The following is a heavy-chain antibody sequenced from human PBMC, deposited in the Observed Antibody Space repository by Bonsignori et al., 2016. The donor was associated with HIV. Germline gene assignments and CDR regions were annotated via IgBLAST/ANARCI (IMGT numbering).Heavy chain of an antibody. J-gene: IGHJ4*02. Sequence: GGSLRLSCAASGFNFITNNMHWVRQAPGGGLEWVAFIEHNSKSKYYLDSVRGRFTISRDNSKSTLYLQMSSLRLEDTAVYYCAKDYNWGWDHWGPGTLVTVSS. D-gene: IGHD1-1*01. V-gene: IGHV3-30*02. CDR3: AKDYNWGWDH. CDR2: IEHNSKSK. CDR1: GFNFITNN.